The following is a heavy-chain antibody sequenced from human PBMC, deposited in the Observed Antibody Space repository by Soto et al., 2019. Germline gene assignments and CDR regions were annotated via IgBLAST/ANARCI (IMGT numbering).Heavy chain of an antibody. J-gene: IGHJ4*02. CDR3: ARDIRIYSSSSPTFDY. CDR2: INAGNGNT. V-gene: IGHV1-3*01. Sequence: GASVKVSCKASGYTFTSYAMHWVRQAPGQRLEWMGWINAGNGNTKYSQKFQGRVTITRDTSASTAYMELSSLRSEDTAVYYCARDIRIYSSSSPTFDYWGQGTLVTVSS. D-gene: IGHD6-6*01. CDR1: GYTFTSYA.